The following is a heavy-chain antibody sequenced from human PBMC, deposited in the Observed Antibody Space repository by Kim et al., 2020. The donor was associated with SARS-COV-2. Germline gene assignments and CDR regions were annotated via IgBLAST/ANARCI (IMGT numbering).Heavy chain of an antibody. D-gene: IGHD3-16*01. CDR2: ITGNGGTT. J-gene: IGHJ4*02. Sequence: GGSLRLPCAASGFTFKNYAMAWVRQAPGKGLEWVSGITGNGGTTYYADFVKGRFTISRDNSKNTLYLQMNSLRDDDTAVYYCAKRDYAEASDFYPLFDYWGQGTLVTVSS. V-gene: IGHV3-23*01. CDR3: AKRDYAEASDFYPLFDY. CDR1: GFTFKNYA.